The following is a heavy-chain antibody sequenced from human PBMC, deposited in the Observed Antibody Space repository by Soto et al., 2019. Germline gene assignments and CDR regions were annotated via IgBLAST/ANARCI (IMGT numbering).Heavy chain of an antibody. V-gene: IGHV3-48*02. J-gene: IGHJ4*02. CDR3: AVDIVVVPAAPIDY. D-gene: IGHD2-2*01. CDR1: GFTFSSYS. Sequence: EVQLVESGGGLVQPGGSLRLSCAASGFTFSSYSMNWVRQAPGKGLEWVSYISSSSTIYYADSVKGRFTISRDNAKNSLYLQMNSLRDEDTAVYYCAVDIVVVPAAPIDYWGQGTLVTVSS. CDR2: ISSSSTI.